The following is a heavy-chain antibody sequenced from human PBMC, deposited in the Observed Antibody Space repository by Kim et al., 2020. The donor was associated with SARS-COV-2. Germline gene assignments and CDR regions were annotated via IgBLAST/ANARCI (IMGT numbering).Heavy chain of an antibody. V-gene: IGHV4-39*01. D-gene: IGHD3-22*01. CDR1: GGSISSSSYY. CDR2: IYYSGST. CDR3: ARHDYYYDSSGYYYAGDHAFDI. Sequence: SETLSLTCTVSGGSISSSSYYWGWIRQPPGKGLEWIGSIYYSGSTYYNPSLKSRVTISVDTSKNQFSLKLSSVTAADTAVYYCARHDYYYDSSGYYYAGDHAFDIWGQGTMVTVSS. J-gene: IGHJ3*02.